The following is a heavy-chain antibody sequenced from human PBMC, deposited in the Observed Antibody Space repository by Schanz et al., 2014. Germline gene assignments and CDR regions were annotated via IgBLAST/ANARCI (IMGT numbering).Heavy chain of an antibody. CDR3: KWELHVYYGMDV. Sequence: EVQLVESGGDLVKPGGSLRLSCAASGFPFSNPFSNAWMSWVRQAPGKGLEWLGRIKGGASPGTTDYTAPVKGTFTISRDDSKHTMYLQMKSLTTEDTAVYYCKWELHVYYGMDVWGQGTAVTVSS. D-gene: IGHD1-26*01. V-gene: IGHV3-15*01. J-gene: IGHJ6*02. CDR2: IKGGASPGTT. CDR1: GFPFSNPFSNAW.